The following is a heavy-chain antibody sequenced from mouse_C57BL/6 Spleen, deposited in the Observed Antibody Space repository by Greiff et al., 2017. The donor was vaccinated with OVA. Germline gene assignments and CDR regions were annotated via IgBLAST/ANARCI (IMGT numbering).Heavy chain of an antibody. CDR1: GFTFSDYG. D-gene: IGHD4-1*01. CDR3: ARGLGPFDY. CDR2: ISSGSSTI. Sequence: EVQGVESGGGLVKPGGSLKLSCAASGFTFSDYGMHWVRQAPEKGLEWVAYISSGSSTIYYADTVQGRFTISRDNAKNTLFLQMTGLRSEDTAMYYGARGLGPFDYWGQGTTLTVSS. J-gene: IGHJ2*01. V-gene: IGHV5-17*01.